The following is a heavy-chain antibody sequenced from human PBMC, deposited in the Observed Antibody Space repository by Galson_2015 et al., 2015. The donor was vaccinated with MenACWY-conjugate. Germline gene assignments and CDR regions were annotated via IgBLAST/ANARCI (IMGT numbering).Heavy chain of an antibody. Sequence: SVKVSCKASGYTFSSYGISWVRQAPGQGLEWMGWISTNNGNTNYAQKFQGRVTMTTDTATSTAYMELRSLRSDDTAVYYCASVKKQGESDYFWGSYAYWGQGTLLTVSS. J-gene: IGHJ4*02. CDR2: ISTNNGNT. D-gene: IGHD3-16*01. V-gene: IGHV1-18*04. CDR1: GYTFSSYG. CDR3: ASVKKQGESDYFWGSYAY.